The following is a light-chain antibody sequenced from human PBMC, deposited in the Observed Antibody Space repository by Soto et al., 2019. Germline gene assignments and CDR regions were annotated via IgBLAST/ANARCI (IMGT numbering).Light chain of an antibody. Sequence: QSVLTQPPSASGTPGQRVTISCSGSSSNIRSNAANWYRQLPGTAPKLLIYSNNQRPSGVPDRFSGSKSGTSASLAISGLQSEDEADYYCGSWDGSLNGRVFGGGTKVTVL. V-gene: IGLV1-44*01. J-gene: IGLJ2*01. CDR2: SNN. CDR3: GSWDGSLNGRV. CDR1: SSNIRSNA.